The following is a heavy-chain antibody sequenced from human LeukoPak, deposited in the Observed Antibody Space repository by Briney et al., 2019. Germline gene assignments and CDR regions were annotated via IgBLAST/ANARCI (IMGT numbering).Heavy chain of an antibody. CDR1: GGSFSGYY. V-gene: IGHV4-34*01. Sequence: SETLSLTCAVYGGSFSGYYWSWIRQPPGKGLEWIGEINHSGSTNYNPSLKSRVTISVDASKNQFSLKLSSVTAADTAVYYCARSQFDRFGELLSDYWGQGTLVTVSS. CDR3: ARSQFDRFGELLSDY. D-gene: IGHD3-10*01. J-gene: IGHJ4*02. CDR2: INHSGST.